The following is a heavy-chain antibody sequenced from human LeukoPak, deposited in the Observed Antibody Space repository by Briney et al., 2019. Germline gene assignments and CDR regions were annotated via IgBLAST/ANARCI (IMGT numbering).Heavy chain of an antibody. CDR2: IRYDGNNK. J-gene: IGHJ4*02. D-gene: IGHD6-6*01. V-gene: IGHV3-30*02. CDR3: AREGAVRHFDY. Sequence: GGSLRLSCGASGFTISNYGMLWVRQAPGKGLDWVAFIRYDGNNKLYADSVKGRFTISRDNSKNTLYLHINSLRAEDTAVYYCAREGAVRHFDYWGQGTLVTVSS. CDR1: GFTISNYG.